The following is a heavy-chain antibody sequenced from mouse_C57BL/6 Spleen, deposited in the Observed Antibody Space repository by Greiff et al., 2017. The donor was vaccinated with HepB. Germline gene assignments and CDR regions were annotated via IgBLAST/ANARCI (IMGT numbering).Heavy chain of an antibody. CDR1: GYTFTSYW. V-gene: IGHV1-69*01. CDR3: ARGLRLRRDAMDY. J-gene: IGHJ4*01. Sequence: QVQLKQPGAELVMPGASVKLSCKASGYTFTSYWMHWVKQRPGQGLEWIGEIDPSDSYTNYNQKFKGKSTLTVDKSSSTAYMQLSSLTSEDSAVYYCARGLRLRRDAMDYWGQGTSVTVSS. D-gene: IGHD3-2*02. CDR2: IDPSDSYT.